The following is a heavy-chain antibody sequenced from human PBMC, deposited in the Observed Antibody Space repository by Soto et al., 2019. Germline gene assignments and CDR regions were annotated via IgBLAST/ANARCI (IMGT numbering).Heavy chain of an antibody. CDR1: GGSISSSGYY. CDR3: ARRQKYSSGWYVSVWDY. J-gene: IGHJ4*02. CDR2: IYYSGST. V-gene: IGHV4-39*01. Sequence: PSETLSLTCTVSGGSISSSGYYWGWIRQPPGKGLEWIGSIYYSGSTYYNPSLKSRVTISVVTSKNQLSLKLSSVTAADTAVYYCARRQKYSSGWYVSVWDYWGQGTLVTVSS. D-gene: IGHD6-19*01.